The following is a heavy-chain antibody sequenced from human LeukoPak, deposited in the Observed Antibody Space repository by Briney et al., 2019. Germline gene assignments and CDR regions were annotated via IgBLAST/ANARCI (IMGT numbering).Heavy chain of an antibody. Sequence: SETLSLTCTVSGGSISSYYWSWIRQPPGKGLVWIGYIYYSGSTNYNPSLKSRVTISVDTSKNQFSLKLSSVTAADTAVYYCASCSGSYSDVCYYYGMDVWGQGTTVTVSS. J-gene: IGHJ6*02. CDR3: ASCSGSYSDVCYYYGMDV. CDR1: GGSISSYY. D-gene: IGHD3-10*02. V-gene: IGHV4-59*08. CDR2: IYYSGST.